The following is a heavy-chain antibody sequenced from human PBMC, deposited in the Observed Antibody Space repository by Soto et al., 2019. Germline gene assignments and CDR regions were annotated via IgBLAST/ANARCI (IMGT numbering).Heavy chain of an antibody. CDR2: IYWDDDK. CDR3: AHSLYDYVWGTNWFDP. J-gene: IGHJ5*02. D-gene: IGHD3-16*01. CDR1: GFSLSTSGVG. V-gene: IGHV2-5*02. Sequence: QISSKESGPTLLKPTQTLTLACTFSGFSLSTSGVGVGWIRQPPGKALEWLALIYWDDDKRYSPSLKSRLTITKDTSIIQVVLTMTNMDPVDTATYYCAHSLYDYVWGTNWFDPWGQGTLVTVSS.